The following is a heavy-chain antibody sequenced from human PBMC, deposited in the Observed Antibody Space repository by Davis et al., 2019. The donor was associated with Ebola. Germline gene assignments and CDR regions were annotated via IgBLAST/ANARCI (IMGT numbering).Heavy chain of an antibody. CDR2: INHSGST. CDR3: ARGGRWLRY. Sequence: MPSETLSLTCAVYGGSFSGYYWSWIRQPPGKGLEWIGEINHSGSTNYNPSLKSRVTISVDTSKNQFSLKLSSVTDADTAVYYCARGGRWLRYWGQGALVTVSS. J-gene: IGHJ4*02. D-gene: IGHD5-24*01. V-gene: IGHV4-34*01. CDR1: GGSFSGYY.